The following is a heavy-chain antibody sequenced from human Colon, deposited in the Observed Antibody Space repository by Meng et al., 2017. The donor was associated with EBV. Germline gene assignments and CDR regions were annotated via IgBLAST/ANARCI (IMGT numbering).Heavy chain of an antibody. V-gene: IGHV4-30-4*01. J-gene: IGHJ4*02. CDR3: ARNYYFDY. Sequence: VPLPVALQCTVTPSTTLARTCTCSGGSINSGDYYWSWIRQPPGKGLEWIGYIYYTGSTYYNPSLKSRVTISMDTSKNQFSLRLSSVTAADTAVYYCARNYYFDYWGQGTLVTVSS. CDR1: GGSINSGDYY. CDR2: IYYTGST.